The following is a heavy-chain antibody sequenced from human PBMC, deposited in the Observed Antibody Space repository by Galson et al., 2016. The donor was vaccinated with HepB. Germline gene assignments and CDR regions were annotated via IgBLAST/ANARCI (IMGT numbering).Heavy chain of an antibody. CDR1: GFSFGSFA. V-gene: IGHV3-23*01. CDR3: AKDPTANLLYDSSEENCFES. Sequence: SLRLSCAASGFSFGSFAMSWVRQAPGQGLEWVSSITGSGASAYYADSVKGRFTISRDNSKNTLFLQMSRLRGEDTALYFCAKDPTANLLYDSSEENCFESWGQGTLVTVSS. J-gene: IGHJ5*01. D-gene: IGHD3-22*01. CDR2: ITGSGASA.